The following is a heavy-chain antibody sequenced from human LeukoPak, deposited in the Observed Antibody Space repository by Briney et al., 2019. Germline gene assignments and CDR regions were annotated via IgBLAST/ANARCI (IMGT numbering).Heavy chain of an antibody. Sequence: GGSLRLSCAASGFSFSNSAMSWFRQTSGKGLEWVSSISGSGTSTYYADSVKCRFTISRDNSKNTAYLQMNSLRAEDTAVYYCARTTVTAPYWGQGALVTVSS. D-gene: IGHD4-17*01. J-gene: IGHJ4*02. CDR1: GFSFSNSA. CDR3: ARTTVTAPY. V-gene: IGHV3-23*01. CDR2: ISGSGTST.